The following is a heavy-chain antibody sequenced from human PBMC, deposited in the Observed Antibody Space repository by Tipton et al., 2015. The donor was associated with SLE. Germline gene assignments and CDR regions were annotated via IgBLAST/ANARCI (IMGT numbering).Heavy chain of an antibody. CDR2: IYPSGSI. D-gene: IGHD1-1*01. CDR3: ARGQYKRDY. V-gene: IGHV4-4*07. J-gene: IGHJ4*02. CDR1: GDSINSHY. Sequence: TLSLTCTVSGDSINSHYWSWIRQPAGKGLQWIGRIYPSGSINYNPSLKSRVTLSVDTSKNQFSLNLRSVTAADTAVYYCARGQYKRDYWGQGTLVTVSS.